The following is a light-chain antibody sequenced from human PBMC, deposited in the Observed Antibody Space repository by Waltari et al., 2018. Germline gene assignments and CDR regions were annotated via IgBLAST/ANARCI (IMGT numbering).Light chain of an antibody. CDR1: NSDVGSYDR. V-gene: IGLV2-23*02. J-gene: IGLJ3*02. CDR3: CSYAGSSTFDWV. CDR2: EVS. Sequence: QSALTQPASVSGSPGQSITISCTGTNSDVGSYDRVSWYQQHPGKAPKVMISEVSKLPSGVSNRFSGSKSGNTASLTISGLQAEDEADYYCCSYAGSSTFDWVFGGGTKLTVL.